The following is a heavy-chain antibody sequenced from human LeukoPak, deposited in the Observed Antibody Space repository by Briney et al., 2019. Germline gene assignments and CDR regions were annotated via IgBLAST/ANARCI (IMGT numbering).Heavy chain of an antibody. V-gene: IGHV4-38-2*02. Sequence: SETLSLTCSGSNYSISNSLYWGWLRQPPGKGLEWIGSIYRSGSTFYNPSLKSRVPISLDTSKNQFSLKLSSVTAADTAVYFCARGTYGYYMDVWGKGTTVTVSS. CDR3: ARGTYGYYMDV. J-gene: IGHJ6*03. CDR2: IYRSGST. CDR1: NYSISNSLY. D-gene: IGHD4-17*01.